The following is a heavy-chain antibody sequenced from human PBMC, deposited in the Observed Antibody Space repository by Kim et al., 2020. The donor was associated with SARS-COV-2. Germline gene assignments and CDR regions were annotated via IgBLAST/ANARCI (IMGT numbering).Heavy chain of an antibody. V-gene: IGHV3-49*04. CDR2: MTCGSCGGSK. CDR3: TREGTHDDGYSVGY. CDR1: GFNIADYG. D-gene: IGHD3-16*01. Sequence: GGSLRLSCAVSGFNIADYGLRWVRQAPGQGLEWVAFMTCGSCGGSKGYASPVKGRFIISRDASNRITYLQMNSLNTEDTDLYYGTREGTHDDGYSVGYWGGRTLVTVSS. J-gene: IGHJ4*02.